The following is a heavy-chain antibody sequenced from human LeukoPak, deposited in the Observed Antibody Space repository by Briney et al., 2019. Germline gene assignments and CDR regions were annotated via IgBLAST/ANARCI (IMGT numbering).Heavy chain of an antibody. Sequence: ASVKVSCKASGYTFTGYYMHWVRQAPGQGLEWMGWINPNTGGTNYAQKFQGRVTMTRDTSISTAYMELSRLRSDDTAVYYCARGGETGGDYVSYYYYYYMDVWGKGTTVTISS. V-gene: IGHV1-2*02. CDR3: ARGGETGGDYVSYYYYYYMDV. CDR2: INPNTGGT. CDR1: GYTFTGYY. J-gene: IGHJ6*03. D-gene: IGHD4-17*01.